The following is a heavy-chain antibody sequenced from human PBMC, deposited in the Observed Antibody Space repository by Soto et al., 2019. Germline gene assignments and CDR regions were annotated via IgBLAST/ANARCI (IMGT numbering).Heavy chain of an antibody. CDR2: INPNSGGT. J-gene: IGHJ6*02. CDR3: AGARVRGRGEGLDV. CDR1: VYTFTGYY. V-gene: IGHV1-2*02. Sequence: ASVKVSCKASVYTFTGYYMHWVRQAPGQGLEWMGWINPNSGGTNYAQKFQGRVTMTRGTSISTAYMELSRLRSDDTAVYYCAGARVRGRGEGLDVWGQGTTVTVSS. D-gene: IGHD1-26*01.